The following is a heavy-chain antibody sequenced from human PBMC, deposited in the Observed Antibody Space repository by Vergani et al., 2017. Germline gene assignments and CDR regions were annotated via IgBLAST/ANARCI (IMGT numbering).Heavy chain of an antibody. D-gene: IGHD2-2*01. CDR1: GYSISSGYY. CDR3: ARHEEESVVVPAAPGWFDP. J-gene: IGHJ5*02. V-gene: IGHV4-38-2*01. CDR2: IYHSGST. Sequence: QVQLQESGPGLVKPSETLSLTCAVSGYSISSGYYWGWIRQPPGKGLEWIGSIYHSGSTYNNPPLKSRVTISVDTSKNQFSLKLSSVTAADTAVYYWARHEEESVVVPAAPGWFDPWGQGTLVTVSS.